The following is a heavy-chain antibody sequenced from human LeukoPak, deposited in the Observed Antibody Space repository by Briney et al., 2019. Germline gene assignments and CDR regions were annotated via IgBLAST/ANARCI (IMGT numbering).Heavy chain of an antibody. CDR1: GDSINSGDYS. Sequence: SETLSLTCTVSGDSINSGDYSWSWIRQHPGKGLEWIGYIFYSGHTYYNPSLKSRVTMSVDTSTNQFSLKMTSVTAADTAVYYCARGRVGATAPDYWGQGTLVTVSS. J-gene: IGHJ4*02. V-gene: IGHV4-30-4*08. D-gene: IGHD1-26*01. CDR2: IFYSGHT. CDR3: ARGRVGATAPDY.